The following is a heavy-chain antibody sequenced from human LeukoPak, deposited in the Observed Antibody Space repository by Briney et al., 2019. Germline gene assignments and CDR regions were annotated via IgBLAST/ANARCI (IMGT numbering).Heavy chain of an antibody. CDR3: ARDPVRGVIIDNWFDP. J-gene: IGHJ5*02. D-gene: IGHD3-10*01. Sequence: PGGSLRLSCAVSGFTFSSYSMNWVRQAPGKGLEWVSSISSSSSYIYYADSVKGRFTISRDNAKNSLSLHMNSLRAEDTAVYYCARDPVRGVIIDNWFDPWGQGTLVTVSS. CDR1: GFTFSSYS. CDR2: ISSSSSYI. V-gene: IGHV3-21*01.